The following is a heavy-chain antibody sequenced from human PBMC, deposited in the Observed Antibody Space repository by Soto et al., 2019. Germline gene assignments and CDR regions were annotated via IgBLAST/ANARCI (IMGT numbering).Heavy chain of an antibody. V-gene: IGHV3-33*01. Sequence: QVQLVESGGGVVQPGRSLRLSCAASGFDFSTYGMHWVRQAPGKGPEWVAVIWYDGSNKYYADSVRGRFIISRDNSRRTVFLQLNSLRAEDTAVYYCARAAGTFDYWGQGTLVTVSS. CDR3: ARAAGTFDY. CDR2: IWYDGSNK. CDR1: GFDFSTYG. J-gene: IGHJ4*02.